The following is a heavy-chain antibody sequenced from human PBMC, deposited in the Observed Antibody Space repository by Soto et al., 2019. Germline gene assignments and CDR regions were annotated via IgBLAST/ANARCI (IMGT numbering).Heavy chain of an antibody. CDR2: VSWNSGTM. CDR3: AKGFCSSAKCYTYSYMDV. V-gene: IGHV3-9*01. J-gene: IGHJ6*03. D-gene: IGHD2-2*02. CDR1: GFSFDGYA. Sequence: EVQLVESGGGLVQPGRSLRLSCAASGFSFDGYAMHWVRQVPGKGLEWVSGVSWNSGTMGYGDSVKGRFTISRDNDKNYLYLQMNSLRAEDTAMYYCAKGFCSSAKCYTYSYMDVWGKGTTVTVSS.